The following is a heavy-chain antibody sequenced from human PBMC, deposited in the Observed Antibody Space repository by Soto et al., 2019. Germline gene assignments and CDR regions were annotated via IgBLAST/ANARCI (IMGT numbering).Heavy chain of an antibody. CDR1: GCSISSDYY. V-gene: IGHV4-30-4*01. CDR2: IYYSGST. J-gene: IGHJ4*02. Sequence: QVQLQESGPGLVKPSQTLSLTCTVSGCSISSDYYWSWIRQPPGKGLEWIGYIYYSGSTYYIPSLKSRLTISVDTSKNQFSLKLSSVTAADTAVYYCARDTGLVIDYWGQGTLVTVSS. D-gene: IGHD2-21*01. CDR3: ARDTGLVIDY.